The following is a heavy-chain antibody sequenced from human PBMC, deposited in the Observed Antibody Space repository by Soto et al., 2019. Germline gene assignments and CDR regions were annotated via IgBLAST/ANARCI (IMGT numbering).Heavy chain of an antibody. J-gene: IGHJ4*02. Sequence: QVQLVQSGAEVKKPGASVKVSCKASGYTFTSYGISWVRQPPGQGLEWMGWINAYNGNTNYAQKLQGRVTITTDTSTSTAYRALRSLRSDDTAVYYCARDPVAGTYFDYWGQGALVTVSS. CDR3: ARDPVAGTYFDY. D-gene: IGHD6-19*01. CDR2: INAYNGNT. V-gene: IGHV1-18*01. CDR1: GYTFTSYG.